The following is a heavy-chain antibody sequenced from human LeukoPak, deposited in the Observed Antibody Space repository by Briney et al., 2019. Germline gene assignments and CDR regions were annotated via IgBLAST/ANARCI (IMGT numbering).Heavy chain of an antibody. Sequence: PGGSLRLSCAASGFTFSSYWMSWVRQAPGKGLEWVANIKQDGSGTSYVDSVKGRFTISRDNAQNSLYLQMNSLSAEDTAVYYCARLFGGVITFDYWGQGTLVTVSS. V-gene: IGHV3-7*01. CDR2: IKQDGSGT. J-gene: IGHJ4*02. CDR1: GFTFSSYW. D-gene: IGHD3-16*01. CDR3: ARLFGGVITFDY.